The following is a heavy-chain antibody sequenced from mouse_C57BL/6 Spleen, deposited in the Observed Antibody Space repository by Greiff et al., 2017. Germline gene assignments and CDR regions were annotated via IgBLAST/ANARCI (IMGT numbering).Heavy chain of an antibody. D-gene: IGHD2-10*01. Sequence: EVKVVESGGDLVKPGGSLKLSCAASGFTFSSYGMSWVRQTPDKRLEWVATISSGGSYTYYPDSVKGRFTISRDNAKNTLYLQMSSLKSEDTAMYYCARGVSPYPGCFDYWGQGTTLTVSS. J-gene: IGHJ2*01. CDR2: ISSGGSYT. CDR1: GFTFSSYG. V-gene: IGHV5-6*01. CDR3: ARGVSPYPGCFDY.